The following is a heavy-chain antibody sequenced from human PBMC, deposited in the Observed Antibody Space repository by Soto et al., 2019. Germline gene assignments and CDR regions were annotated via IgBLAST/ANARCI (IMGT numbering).Heavy chain of an antibody. CDR2: IYYSGST. V-gene: IGHV4-59*01. Sequence: QVQLQESGPGLVKPSETLSLTCTVSGGSISSYYWSWIRQPPGKGLEWIGYIYYSGSTNYNPSLKSRVTISVATSKNQFSLKLSSVTAADTAVYYCARGARQYFQHWGQGTLVTVSS. CDR3: ARGARQYFQH. J-gene: IGHJ1*01. CDR1: GGSISSYY.